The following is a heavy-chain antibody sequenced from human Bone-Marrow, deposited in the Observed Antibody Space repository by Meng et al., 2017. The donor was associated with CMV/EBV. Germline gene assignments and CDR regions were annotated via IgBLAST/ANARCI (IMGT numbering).Heavy chain of an antibody. CDR2: IYYSGST. D-gene: IGHD4-17*01. CDR3: ARARRGDYSGFDY. V-gene: IGHV4-59*01. Sequence: SCTVSGGSISSYYWSWIRQPPGKGLEWIGYIYYSGSTNYNPSLKSRVTISVDTSKNQFSLKLSSVTAADTAVYYCARARRGDYSGFDYWGQGTLVTVSS. CDR1: GGSISSYY. J-gene: IGHJ4*02.